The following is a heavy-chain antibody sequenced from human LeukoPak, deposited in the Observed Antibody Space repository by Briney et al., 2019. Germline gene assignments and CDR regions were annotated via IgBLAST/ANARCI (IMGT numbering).Heavy chain of an antibody. CDR3: ARVIRCSGSEYIQH. CDR2: IFYSGST. Sequence: PSQTLSLTCTVSGGSISSGGFYWSWVRQHPGKGLEWIGYIFYSGSTYYNPSLKSRISISVDTSKNQFSLKLTSVTAADTAVYYCARVIRCSGSEYIQHWGQGALVTVSS. CDR1: GGSISSGGFY. D-gene: IGHD3-10*02. V-gene: IGHV4-31*03. J-gene: IGHJ1*01.